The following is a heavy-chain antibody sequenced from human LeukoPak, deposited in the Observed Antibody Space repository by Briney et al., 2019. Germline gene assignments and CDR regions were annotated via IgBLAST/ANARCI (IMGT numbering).Heavy chain of an antibody. V-gene: IGHV4-4*02. D-gene: IGHD3-22*01. CDR3: ARHRPTYYYDSSGYYIDY. CDR2: IYHSGDT. Sequence: PSETLSLTCAVSGGSISNNNWWSWVRQPPGKGLEWIGEIYHSGDTNYNPSLKSRVTISVDTSKNQFSLKLSSVTAADTAVYYCARHRPTYYYDSSGYYIDYWGRGTLVTVSS. CDR1: GGSISNNNW. J-gene: IGHJ4*02.